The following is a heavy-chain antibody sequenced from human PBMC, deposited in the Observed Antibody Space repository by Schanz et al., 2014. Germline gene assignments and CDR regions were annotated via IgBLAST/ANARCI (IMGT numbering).Heavy chain of an antibody. Sequence: QVQLVQSGAEVKKPGASVKVSCKASGYTFVSYSMHWVRQAPGQGLEWMGIINPSGGGTSYALRFQDRVTVTRDTSRSTVYMELSSLRSEDTAVYYCATLDYADSVSWGQGTLVTVSS. V-gene: IGHV1-46*01. CDR1: GYTFVSYS. CDR3: ATLDYADSVS. J-gene: IGHJ5*02. CDR2: INPSGGGT. D-gene: IGHD4-17*01.